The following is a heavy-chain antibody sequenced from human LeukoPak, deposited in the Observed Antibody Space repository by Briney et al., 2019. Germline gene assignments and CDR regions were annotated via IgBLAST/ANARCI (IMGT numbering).Heavy chain of an antibody. Sequence: GGSLRLSCAASGFTFSSYSMNWVRQAPGKGLEWVSSISSSSGYIYYADSVKGRFTISRDNAKNSLYLQMNSLRAEDTAVYYCARDQGFYYYYGMDVWGKGTTVTVSS. J-gene: IGHJ6*04. V-gene: IGHV3-21*01. CDR2: ISSSSGYI. CDR3: ARDQGFYYYYGMDV. CDR1: GFTFSSYS.